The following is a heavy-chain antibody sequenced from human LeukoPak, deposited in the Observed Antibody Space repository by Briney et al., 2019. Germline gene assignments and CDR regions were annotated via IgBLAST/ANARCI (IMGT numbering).Heavy chain of an antibody. D-gene: IGHD6-13*01. CDR1: GFTFSTYG. CDR3: ARVAAAATNWFDP. V-gene: IGHV3-23*01. Sequence: GGSLRLSCAASGFTFSTYGMSWVRQAPGKGLEWVSAISGSGGSTYYADSVKGRFTISRDNSKNTLYLQMNSLRAEDTAVYYCARVAAAATNWFDPWGQGTLVTVSS. CDR2: ISGSGGST. J-gene: IGHJ5*02.